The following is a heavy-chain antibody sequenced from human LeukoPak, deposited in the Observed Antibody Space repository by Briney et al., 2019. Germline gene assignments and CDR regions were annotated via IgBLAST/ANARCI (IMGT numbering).Heavy chain of an antibody. CDR3: VREAFGYYYMDV. J-gene: IGHJ6*03. CDR2: IGSSDSTT. V-gene: IGHV3-48*03. Sequence: PGGSLRLSCVASGFTFSSYEMNWVRQAPGKGLEWLSYIGSSDSTTHYADSVKGRFTISRDNAKNSLYLQMNSLRAEDTAVYYGVREAFGYYYMDVWGKGTTVTISS. CDR1: GFTFSSYE. D-gene: IGHD3-3*01.